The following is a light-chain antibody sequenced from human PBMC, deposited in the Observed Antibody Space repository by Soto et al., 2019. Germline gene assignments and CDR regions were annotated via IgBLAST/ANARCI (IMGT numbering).Light chain of an antibody. Sequence: ALTQPPSASGSPGQSVTISCTGTSSDVGGYNYVSWYQHHPGKAPKLIIYEVDERPSGVPDRFSGSKSGNTASLTVSGLQAEDEADYYCSSYVGSNNFPYVFGTGTRSPS. CDR1: SSDVGGYNY. V-gene: IGLV2-8*01. J-gene: IGLJ1*01. CDR2: EVD. CDR3: SSYVGSNNFPYV.